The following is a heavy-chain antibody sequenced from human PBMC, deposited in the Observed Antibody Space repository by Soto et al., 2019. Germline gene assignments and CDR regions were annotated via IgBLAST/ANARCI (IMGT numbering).Heavy chain of an antibody. V-gene: IGHV4-59*01. Sequence: QLQLQESGPGLVKPSETLSLTCTVSGVSITDNYWTWIRRSPWKGLEWIGYISYTGSTNYNPSFTSRVTISRDTSKNQFSLTLTSVSAADTAIYYCARSPTSTVLDVWGQGTSVTVSS. CDR1: GVSITDNY. CDR2: ISYTGST. D-gene: IGHD4-17*01. CDR3: ARSPTSTVLDV. J-gene: IGHJ6*02.